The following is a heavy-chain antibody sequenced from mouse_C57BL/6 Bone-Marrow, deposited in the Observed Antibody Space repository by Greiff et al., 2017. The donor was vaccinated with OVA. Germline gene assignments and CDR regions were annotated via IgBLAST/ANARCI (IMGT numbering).Heavy chain of an antibody. V-gene: IGHV1-50*01. CDR2: LDPSDSYT. J-gene: IGHJ1*03. D-gene: IGHD1-1*01. Sequence: QVQLQQPGAELVKPGASVKLSCKASGYTFTSYWMQWVKQRPGQGLELIGELDPSDSYTKYNQKFKGKATLTVDTSSSTAYMQLSSLTSEDSAVYYCAREDYGSSFWYFDVWGTGTTVTVSS. CDR1: GYTFTSYW. CDR3: AREDYGSSFWYFDV.